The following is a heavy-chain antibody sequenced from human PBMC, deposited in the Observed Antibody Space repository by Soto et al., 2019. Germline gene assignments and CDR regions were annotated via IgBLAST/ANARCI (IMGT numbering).Heavy chain of an antibody. CDR2: INAGSGNT. V-gene: IGHV1-3*01. CDR3: AREAGGSSSLYYYYYGMDV. CDR1: GYTYTRYA. D-gene: IGHD6-6*01. Sequence: ASVKVSCKASGYTYTRYAMHWVRQAPGQRLEWMGWINAGSGNTKYSQKFQGRVTITRDTSASTAYMELSSLRSEDTAVYYCAREAGGSSSLYYYYYGMDVWGQGTTVTVSS. J-gene: IGHJ6*02.